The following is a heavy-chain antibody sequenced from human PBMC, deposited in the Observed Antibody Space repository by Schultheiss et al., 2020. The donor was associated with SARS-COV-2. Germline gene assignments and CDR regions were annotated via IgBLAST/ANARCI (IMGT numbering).Heavy chain of an antibody. CDR3: ARDRSVTISLDV. CDR2: IWYDGSNK. V-gene: IGHV3-33*01. CDR1: GFTFSSYG. Sequence: GESLKISCAASGFTFSSYGMHWVRQAPGKGLEWVAVIWYDGSNKYYADSVKGRFTISRDNSKNTLYLQMNSLRAEDTAVYYCARDRSVTISLDVWGQGTTVTVSS. D-gene: IGHD3-3*01. J-gene: IGHJ6*02.